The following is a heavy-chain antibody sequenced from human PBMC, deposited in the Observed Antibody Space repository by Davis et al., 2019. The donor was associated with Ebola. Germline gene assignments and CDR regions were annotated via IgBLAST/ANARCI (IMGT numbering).Heavy chain of an antibody. CDR2: INHSGST. D-gene: IGHD3-10*01. J-gene: IGHJ4*02. V-gene: IGHV4-34*01. CDR1: GGSFSGYY. Sequence: PSETLSLTCAVYGGSFSGYYWSWIRQPPGKGLEWIGEINHSGSTNYNPSLKSRVTISVDTSKNQFSLKLSSVTAADTAVYYCARADSGTPFADWGQGTLVTVSS. CDR3: ARADSGTPFAD.